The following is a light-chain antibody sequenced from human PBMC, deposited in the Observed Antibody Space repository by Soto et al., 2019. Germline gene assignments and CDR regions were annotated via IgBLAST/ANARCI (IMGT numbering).Light chain of an antibody. V-gene: IGKV2-30*01. Sequence: EVVMTRTPLSLSVTPGQPASISCRSSQGLVYSDGNTYLYWYLQRPGQPPHRLIYKLSNRVSGVPDKFSGSGSGTDFTLKISRVEAEDVGVYYCMQGTQGPPTFGQGTRLEIK. CDR3: MQGTQGPPT. CDR1: QGLVYSDGNTY. J-gene: IGKJ5*01. CDR2: KLS.